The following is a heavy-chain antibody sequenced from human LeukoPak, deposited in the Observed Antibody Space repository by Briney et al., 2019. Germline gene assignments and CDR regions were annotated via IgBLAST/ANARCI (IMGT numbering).Heavy chain of an antibody. CDR2: IYTSGST. V-gene: IGHV4-61*02. CDR3: ARDNPYCSSTSCYYYYYYYMDV. D-gene: IGHD2-2*01. J-gene: IGHJ6*03. CDR1: GGSISSGGYY. Sequence: SETLSLTCTVSGGSISSGGYYWSWIRQPAGKGLGWIGRIYTSGSTNYNPSLKSRVTMSVDTSKNQFSLKLSSVTAADTAVYYCARDNPYCSSTSCYYYYYYYMDVWGKGTTVTVSS.